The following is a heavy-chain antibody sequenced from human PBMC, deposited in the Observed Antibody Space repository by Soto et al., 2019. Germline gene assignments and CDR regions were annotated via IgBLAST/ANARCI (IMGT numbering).Heavy chain of an antibody. D-gene: IGHD4-17*01. J-gene: IGHJ3*02. Sequence: QVQLVQSGAEVKKPGSSVKVSCKASGGTFSSYAISWVRQAPGQGLEWMGGIIPIFGTANYAQKFQGRVTITADESTSTAYIELSSLRSEDTAVYYCARLFHSPMTTVPNAFDICGQGTMVTVSS. CDR1: GGTFSSYA. CDR2: IIPIFGTA. CDR3: ARLFHSPMTTVPNAFDI. V-gene: IGHV1-69*01.